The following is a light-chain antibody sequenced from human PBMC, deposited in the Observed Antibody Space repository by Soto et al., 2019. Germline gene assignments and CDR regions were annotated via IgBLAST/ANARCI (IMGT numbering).Light chain of an antibody. J-gene: IGLJ1*01. CDR3: GTWDSNLSAGV. CDR2: DDN. CDR1: RSNIGNNY. V-gene: IGLV1-51*01. Sequence: QSVLTQPPSVSATPGQKVTISCSGGRSNIGNNYVSRYQQVPGTAPQLLIYDDNKRPSGIPDRFSGSKSGTSATLGITGLQTGDEADYYCGTWDSNLSAGVFGTGTKVTVL.